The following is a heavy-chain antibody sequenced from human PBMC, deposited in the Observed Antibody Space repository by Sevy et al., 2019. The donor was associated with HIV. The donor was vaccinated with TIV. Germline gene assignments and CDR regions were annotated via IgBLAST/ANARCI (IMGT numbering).Heavy chain of an antibody. D-gene: IGHD3-10*01. J-gene: IGHJ6*02. Sequence: ASVKVSCKASGYTFTSYAMHWVRQAPGQRLEWMGWINAGNGNTKYSQKFQGRVTITRDTSASTANMELSSLRSEDTAVYYCAGSAIGYYYYYYGMDVWGQGTTVTVSS. V-gene: IGHV1-3*01. CDR3: AGSAIGYYYYYYGMDV. CDR1: GYTFTSYA. CDR2: INAGNGNT.